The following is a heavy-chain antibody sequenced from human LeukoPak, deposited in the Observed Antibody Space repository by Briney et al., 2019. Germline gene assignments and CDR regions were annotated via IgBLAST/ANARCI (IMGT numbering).Heavy chain of an antibody. V-gene: IGHV7-4-1*02. CDR3: ARGRVDRNYYYYMDV. CDR1: GYTFTGYY. J-gene: IGHJ6*03. CDR2: INTNTGNP. D-gene: IGHD5-12*01. Sequence: GASVKVSCKASGYTFTGYYMHWVRQAPGQGLEWMGWINTNTGNPTYAQGFTGRFVFSLDTSVSTAYLQISSLKAEDTAVYYCARGRVDRNYYYYMDVWGKGTTVTVSS.